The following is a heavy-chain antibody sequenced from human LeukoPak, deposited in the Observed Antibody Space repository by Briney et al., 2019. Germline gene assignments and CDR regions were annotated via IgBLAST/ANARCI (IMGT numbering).Heavy chain of an antibody. V-gene: IGHV3-53*01. CDR1: GFTISSNQ. Sequence: PGGSLRLSCAASGFTISSNQMSWVRQAPGKGLEWVSAIYSDGSTYYADSVKGRFTISRDNSKNTLYLQMNGLRVEDTAAYFCSFSSVWTGFFQYWGQGTLVTVSS. D-gene: IGHD3-22*01. CDR2: IYSDGST. J-gene: IGHJ1*01. CDR3: SFSSVWTGFFQY.